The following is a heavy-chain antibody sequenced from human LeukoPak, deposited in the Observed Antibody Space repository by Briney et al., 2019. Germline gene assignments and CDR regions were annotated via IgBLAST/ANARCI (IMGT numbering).Heavy chain of an antibody. CDR3: AREHIIMVRGVNWFDP. CDR1: GFTFSSYS. Sequence: GGSLRLSCAASGFTFSSYSMNWVRQAPGKGLEWVSSISSSSSYIYYADSVKGRFTISRDNAKNSLYLQMNSLRAEDTAVYYCAREHIIMVRGVNWFDPWGQGTLVTVSS. V-gene: IGHV3-21*01. J-gene: IGHJ5*02. CDR2: ISSSSSYI. D-gene: IGHD3-10*01.